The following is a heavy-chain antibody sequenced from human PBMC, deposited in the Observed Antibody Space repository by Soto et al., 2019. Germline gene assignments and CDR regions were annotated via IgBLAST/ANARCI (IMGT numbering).Heavy chain of an antibody. CDR1: EGKFIPSG. V-gene: IGHV5-51*01. Sequence: PLQPLKIWCSVAEGKFIPSGGGWMRQRHGKGLEWMGTISAGDSHTRYSPSFPGQVTISVDRSTNTAYLHWTSLKASDTAMYWCARQHPLDSSAWYDWGQGTLVTVYS. D-gene: IGHD6-13*01. CDR2: ISAGDSHT. J-gene: IGHJ4*02. CDR3: ARQHPLDSSAWYD.